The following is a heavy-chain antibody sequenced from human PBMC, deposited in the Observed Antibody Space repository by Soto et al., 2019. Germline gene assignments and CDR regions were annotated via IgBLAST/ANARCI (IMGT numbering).Heavy chain of an antibody. V-gene: IGHV4-31*03. CDR2: IYYSGST. Sequence: SETLSLTCTVSGGSISSGGYYWSWIRQHPGKGLEWIGYIYYSGSTYYNPSLKSRVTISVDTSKNQFSLKLSSVTAADTAVYYCASLPRAIFGVVIQYDYWGQGTLVTVSS. D-gene: IGHD3-3*01. J-gene: IGHJ4*02. CDR1: GGSISSGGYY. CDR3: ASLPRAIFGVVIQYDY.